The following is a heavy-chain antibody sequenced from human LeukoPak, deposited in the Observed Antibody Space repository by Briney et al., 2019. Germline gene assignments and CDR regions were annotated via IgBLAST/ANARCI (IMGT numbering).Heavy chain of an antibody. D-gene: IGHD6-19*01. V-gene: IGHV3-7*01. Sequence: PGGSLRLSCAASGFTFSSYEMNWVRQAPGKGLEWVANIKQDGSEKYYVDSVKGRFTISRDNAKNSLYLQMNSLRAEDTAVYYCARHSSGWATYYYYMDVWGKGTTVTVSS. CDR1: GFTFSSYE. CDR3: ARHSSGWATYYYYMDV. CDR2: IKQDGSEK. J-gene: IGHJ6*03.